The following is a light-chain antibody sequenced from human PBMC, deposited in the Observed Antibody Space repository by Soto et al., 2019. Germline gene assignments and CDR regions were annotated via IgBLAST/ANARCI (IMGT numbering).Light chain of an antibody. V-gene: IGKV3-15*01. Sequence: EIVMTQSPATLSVSPGEGATLSCRAGQSVSSNLAWQRQKPGQAPRLLICGASTRATGIPARFSASGSGTDFSLPISSRQSEDYALYFRHDWHKWPAYTFGQGNKREIK. J-gene: IGKJ2*01. CDR3: HDWHKWPAYT. CDR1: QSVSSN. CDR2: GAS.